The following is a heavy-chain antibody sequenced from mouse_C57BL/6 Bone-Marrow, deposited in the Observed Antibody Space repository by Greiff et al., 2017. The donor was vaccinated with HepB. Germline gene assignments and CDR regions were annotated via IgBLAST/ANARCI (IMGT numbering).Heavy chain of an antibody. CDR3: APFTTVVSAVDY. V-gene: IGHV14-2*01. CDR2: IDPEDGET. Sequence: EVKVVESGAELVKPGASVKLSCTASGFNIKDYYMHWVKQRTEQGLEWIGRIDPEDGETKYAAKFQGKATITADTSSNTAYLQLSSLTSEDTAVYYCAPFTTVVSAVDYWGQGTTLTVSS. CDR1: GFNIKDYY. J-gene: IGHJ2*01. D-gene: IGHD1-1*01.